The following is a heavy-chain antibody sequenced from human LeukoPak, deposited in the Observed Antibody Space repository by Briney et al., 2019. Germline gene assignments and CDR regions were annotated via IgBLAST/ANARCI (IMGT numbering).Heavy chain of an antibody. CDR3: ARSYDFWSGYSGPHDAFDI. D-gene: IGHD3-3*01. J-gene: IGHJ3*02. Sequence: PGGSLRLSCAASGFTFSNYWMNWVRQAPGKGLEWVANIKQDGSEKYYVDSVKGRFTISRGNAKNSLYLQMNSLRAEDTAVYYCARSYDFWSGYSGPHDAFDIWGQGTMVTVSS. CDR1: GFTFSNYW. CDR2: IKQDGSEK. V-gene: IGHV3-7*01.